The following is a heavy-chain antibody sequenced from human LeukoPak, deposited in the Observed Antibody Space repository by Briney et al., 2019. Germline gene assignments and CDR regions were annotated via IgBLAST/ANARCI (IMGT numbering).Heavy chain of an antibody. D-gene: IGHD5-18*01. CDR3: ARMGYSYGLDDY. CDR1: GFTFSDYY. CDR2: ISGSGRTI. J-gene: IGHJ4*02. V-gene: IGHV3-11*04. Sequence: GGSLRLSCAASGFTFSDYYMNWIRQAPGKGLEWLSYISGSGRTIYYADSVKGRFTISRDNAKNSLYLQMNSLRAEDTAVYYCARMGYSYGLDDYWGQGTLVTVSS.